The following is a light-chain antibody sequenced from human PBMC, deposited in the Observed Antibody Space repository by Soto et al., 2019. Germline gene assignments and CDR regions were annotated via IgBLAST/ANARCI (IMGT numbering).Light chain of an antibody. Sequence: EVVMTQSPASLSASPGERVTLSCRASQNIRSSLAWYQQRPGQAPRLLIYDASTRATGIPPRFSGGGSGTEFTVTISSLQSEDFAIYYCQQYDIWPPYTFGQGTRLEI. CDR3: QQYDIWPPYT. CDR2: DAS. CDR1: QNIRSS. V-gene: IGKV3-15*01. J-gene: IGKJ5*01.